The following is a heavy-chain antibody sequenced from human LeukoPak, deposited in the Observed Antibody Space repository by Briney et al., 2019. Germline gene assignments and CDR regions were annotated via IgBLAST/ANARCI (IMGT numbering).Heavy chain of an antibody. D-gene: IGHD5-18*01. CDR3: ASVRRDSYGFDY. CDR2: IYYSRST. J-gene: IGHJ4*02. CDR1: GGSIRSDY. Sequence: SETLSLTCTVSGGSIRSDYWSWILQPPAKGLKWMGYIYYSRSTNYNPSLKSRVTISVDTFKNQFSLKLSSVTAAYTAVYYCASVRRDSYGFDYWGQGTRVTVSS. V-gene: IGHV4-59*01.